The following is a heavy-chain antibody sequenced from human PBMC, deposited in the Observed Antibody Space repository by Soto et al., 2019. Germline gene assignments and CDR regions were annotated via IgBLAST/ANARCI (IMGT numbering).Heavy chain of an antibody. CDR2: ISSANAYI. CDR3: ARGPYGMDV. J-gene: IGHJ6*02. V-gene: IGHV3-21*01. Sequence: GGSLRLSCVASGFTFSSYSVNWVRQAPGMGLEWVSSISSANAYIYYADSVKGRFTISRDNAKNSLFLQMNSLRAEDTAVYYCARGPYGMDVWGQGTTVTVSS. CDR1: GFTFSSYS.